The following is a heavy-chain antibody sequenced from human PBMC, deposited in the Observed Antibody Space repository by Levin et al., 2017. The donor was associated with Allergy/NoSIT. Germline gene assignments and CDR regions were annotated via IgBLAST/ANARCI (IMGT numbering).Heavy chain of an antibody. D-gene: IGHD3-10*01. Sequence: GESLKISCKGSGYSFTSYWISWVRQMPGKGLEWMGGIDPSDSYTSYSPSFQGHVAISADKSISTAYLQWSSLKASDTAIYYCASSLPYSGSGSSHANDYWGQGTLVTVSS. CDR1: GYSFTSYW. J-gene: IGHJ4*02. CDR2: IDPSDSYT. V-gene: IGHV5-10-1*01. CDR3: ASSLPYSGSGSSHANDY.